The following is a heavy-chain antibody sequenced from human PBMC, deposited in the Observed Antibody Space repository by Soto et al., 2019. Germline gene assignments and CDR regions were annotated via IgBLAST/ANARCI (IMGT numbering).Heavy chain of an antibody. Sequence: GGSLRLSCAASGFTFSSYGMHWVRQAPGKGLEWVAVISYDGSNKYYADSVKGRFTISRDNSKNTLYLQMNSLRAEDTAVYYCAKDGDSSGYYYLLAYYYGMDVWGQGTTVTVSS. V-gene: IGHV3-30*18. J-gene: IGHJ6*02. D-gene: IGHD3-22*01. CDR3: AKDGDSSGYYYLLAYYYGMDV. CDR1: GFTFSSYG. CDR2: ISYDGSNK.